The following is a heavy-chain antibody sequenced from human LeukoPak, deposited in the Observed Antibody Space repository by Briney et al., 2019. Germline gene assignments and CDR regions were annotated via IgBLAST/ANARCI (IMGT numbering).Heavy chain of an antibody. V-gene: IGHV4-59*01. J-gene: IGHJ4*02. CDR2: IYYRGSA. CDR3: ARLYSSSLGRVFDY. CDR1: GGSISSYY. D-gene: IGHD6-13*01. Sequence: PSESLSLTCTVSGGSISSYYWSWIRQPPGKGLEWIGYIYYRGSANYSPSLKSRVTISVDTSKNQFSLKLSSVTAADTAVYYCARLYSSSLGRVFDYWGQGTLVTVS.